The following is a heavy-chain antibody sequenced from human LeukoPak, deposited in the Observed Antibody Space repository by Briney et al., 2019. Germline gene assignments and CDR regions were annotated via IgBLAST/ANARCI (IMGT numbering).Heavy chain of an antibody. CDR3: ARDPFDY. CDR2: IYHSGST. J-gene: IGHJ4*02. Sequence: SETLSLTCAVSGYSISSGYYWGWIRQPPGKGLEWIGSIYHSGSTYYNPSPRSRVTLSVDTSKNQFSLQLSSVTAADTAVYYCARDPFDYWGQGTLVTVSS. V-gene: IGHV4-38-2*02. CDR1: GYSISSGYY.